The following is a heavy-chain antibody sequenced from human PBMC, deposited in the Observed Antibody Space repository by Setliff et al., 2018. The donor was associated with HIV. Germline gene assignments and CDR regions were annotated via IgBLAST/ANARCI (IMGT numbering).Heavy chain of an antibody. CDR2: ISAYSGNR. Sequence: ASVTVSCKASGYTLSDYGMTWVRQAPGQGLEWMAWISAYSGNRKFAQKFQGRVTVTRDTSTSTAYMELTSLRSDDTAVYYCARTMDYGDYEPLDYWGQGTLVTVSS. J-gene: IGHJ4*02. D-gene: IGHD4-17*01. CDR3: ARTMDYGDYEPLDY. V-gene: IGHV1-18*01. CDR1: GYTLSDYG.